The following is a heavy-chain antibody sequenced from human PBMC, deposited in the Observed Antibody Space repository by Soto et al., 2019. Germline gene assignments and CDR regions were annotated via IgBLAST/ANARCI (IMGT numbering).Heavy chain of an antibody. J-gene: IGHJ6*03. V-gene: IGHV3-30*18. Sequence: QVQLVESGGGVVQPGRSLRLSCAASGFTFSSYGMHWVRQAPGKGLEWVAVISYDGSNKYYADSVKGRFTISRDNSKNTLYLQMNSLRAEDTAVYYCAKDPYAGAGTGNYYYYYMDVWGKGTTVTVSS. CDR3: AKDPYAGAGTGNYYYYYMDV. CDR1: GFTFSSYG. CDR2: ISYDGSNK. D-gene: IGHD6-13*01.